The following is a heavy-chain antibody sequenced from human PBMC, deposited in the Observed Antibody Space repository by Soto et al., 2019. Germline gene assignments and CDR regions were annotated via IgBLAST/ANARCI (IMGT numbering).Heavy chain of an antibody. J-gene: IGHJ6*02. CDR3: AHSDYDILTGYPGSYYYYGMDV. D-gene: IGHD3-9*01. CDR2: IYWNDDK. CDR1: GSSLSTSGVG. Sequence: SGPTLVNPTQTLTLTCTFSGSSLSTSGVGVGWIRQPPGKALEWLALIYWNDDKRYSPSLKSRLTITKDTSKNQVVLTMTNMDPVDTATYYCAHSDYDILTGYPGSYYYYGMDVWGQGTTVTVSS. V-gene: IGHV2-5*01.